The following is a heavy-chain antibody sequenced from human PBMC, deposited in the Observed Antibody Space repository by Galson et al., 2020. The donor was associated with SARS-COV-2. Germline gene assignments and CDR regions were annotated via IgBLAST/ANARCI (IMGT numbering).Heavy chain of an antibody. J-gene: IGHJ4*02. D-gene: IGHD3-22*01. CDR3: TRRGFYYDNNGYYVDY. V-gene: IGHV3-73*01. CDR2: IRSKTNNYAT. CDR1: GFIFSGSA. Sequence: GGSLRLSCAASGFIFSGSAMHWVRQASGKGLEWVGRIRSKTNNYATAYAASVKGRFTISRDDSKETAFLQMNSLKTEDTAVYYCTRRGFYYDNNGYYVDYWGQGTLVTVSS.